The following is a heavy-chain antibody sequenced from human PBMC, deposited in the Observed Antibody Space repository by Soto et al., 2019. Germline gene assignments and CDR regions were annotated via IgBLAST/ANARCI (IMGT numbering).Heavy chain of an antibody. J-gene: IGHJ4*02. V-gene: IGHV1-18*01. D-gene: IGHD6-13*01. CDR3: ARCYRIAAAGTSDY. CDR2: ISAYNGNT. CDR1: GYTFTSYG. Sequence: ASVKVSCKASGYTFTSYGISWVRQAPGQGLEWMGWISAYNGNTNYAQKLQGRVTMTTDTSTSTAYMELRSLRSDDTTVYYCARCYRIAAAGTSDYWGQGTLVTVSS.